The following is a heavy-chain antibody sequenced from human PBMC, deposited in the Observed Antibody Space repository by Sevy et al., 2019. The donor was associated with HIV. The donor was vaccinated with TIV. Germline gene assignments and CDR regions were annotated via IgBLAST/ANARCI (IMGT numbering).Heavy chain of an antibody. CDR2: IYTSGST. V-gene: IGHV4-4*07. CDR1: GGSISSYY. CDR3: ASSTYYYDSSGYYYGFDY. J-gene: IGHJ4*02. Sequence: SETLSLTCTVSGGSISSYYWSWIRQPAGKGLEWTGHIYTSGSTNYNPSLKSRVTMSVDTSKNQFSLKLSSVTAADTAVYYCASSTYYYDSSGYYYGFDYWGQGTLVTVSS. D-gene: IGHD3-22*01.